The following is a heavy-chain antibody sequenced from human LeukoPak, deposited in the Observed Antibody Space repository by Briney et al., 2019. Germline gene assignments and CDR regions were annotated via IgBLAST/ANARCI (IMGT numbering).Heavy chain of an antibody. CDR2: ISYDGSNK. D-gene: IGHD3-10*01. J-gene: IGHJ3*02. V-gene: IGHV3-30-3*01. CDR3: ARAGGSGPFDI. CDR1: GFTFSSYA. Sequence: PGGSLRLSCAASGFTFSSYAMHGVRQAPGKGLEWVAVISYDGSNKYYADSVKGRFTISRDNSKNTLYLQMNSLRAEDTAVYYCARAGGSGPFDIWGQGTMVTVSS.